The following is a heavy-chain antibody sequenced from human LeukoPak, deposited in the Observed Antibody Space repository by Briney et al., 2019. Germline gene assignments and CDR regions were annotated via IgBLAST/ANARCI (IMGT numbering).Heavy chain of an antibody. D-gene: IGHD3-10*01. CDR3: ARDKSFGGSGSHFDY. CDR2: INQDGREK. J-gene: IGHJ4*02. V-gene: IGHV3-7*01. Sequence: PGGSLRLSCAASGFTFSSYWMSWVRQAPGKGLEWVANINQDGREKYYVGSVKGRFTISRDNAESSVYLQMNSLRAEDTALYYCARDKSFGGSGSHFDYWGQGNLVTVSS. CDR1: GFTFSSYW.